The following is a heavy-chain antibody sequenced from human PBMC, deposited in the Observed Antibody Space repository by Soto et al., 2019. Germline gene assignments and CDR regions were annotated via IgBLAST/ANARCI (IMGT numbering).Heavy chain of an antibody. Sequence: SETLSLTCTVSGGSISSYYWSWIRQPPGKGLQWIGFIYYSGSTNYTPSLKSRVTISVDTSKNQFSLKLISVTAEDMAVYYCARPTYYYDSSGPPAYWGQGTLVTVSS. D-gene: IGHD3-22*01. V-gene: IGHV4-59*12. J-gene: IGHJ4*02. CDR3: ARPTYYYDSSGPPAY. CDR1: GGSISSYY. CDR2: IYYSGST.